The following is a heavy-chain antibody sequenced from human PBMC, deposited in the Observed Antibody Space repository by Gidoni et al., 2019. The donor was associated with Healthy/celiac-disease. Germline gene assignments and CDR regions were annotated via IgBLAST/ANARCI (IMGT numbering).Heavy chain of an antibody. CDR3: ARGRSGGWPLGY. V-gene: IGHV4-59*01. CDR2: IYYSGST. Sequence: QVQLQESGPGLVKPSETLSLTCTVSGGSISSYYWSWIRQPPGKGLEWIGYIYYSGSTNYNPSLKSRVTISVDTSKNQFSLKLSSVTAADTAVYYWARGRSGGWPLGYWGQGTLVTVSS. J-gene: IGHJ4*02. D-gene: IGHD6-19*01. CDR1: GGSISSYY.